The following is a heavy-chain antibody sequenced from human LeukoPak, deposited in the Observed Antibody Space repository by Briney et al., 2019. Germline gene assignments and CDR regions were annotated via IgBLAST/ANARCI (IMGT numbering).Heavy chain of an antibody. D-gene: IGHD1-26*01. J-gene: IGHJ4*02. V-gene: IGHV3-73*01. CDR3: SSTLSGSYSFDY. CDR1: GLTFTGST. CDR2: IRSKANSYAT. Sequence: GGSLRLSCAASGLTFTGSTLHWVRQASGKGLEWVGRIRSKANSYATAYAASVKGRFTLSRDDSKNTAYLQINSLQTEDTAVYYCSSTLSGSYSFDYWGQGTLVTVSS.